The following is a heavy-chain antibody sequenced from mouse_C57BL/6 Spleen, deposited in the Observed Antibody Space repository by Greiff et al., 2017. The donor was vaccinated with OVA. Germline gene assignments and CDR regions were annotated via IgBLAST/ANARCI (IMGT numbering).Heavy chain of an antibody. CDR2: IDPETGGT. J-gene: IGHJ2*01. CDR1: GYTFTDYE. D-gene: IGHD1-1*01. CDR3: TSRITTVVEGY. V-gene: IGHV1-15*01. Sequence: QVTLKESGAELVRPGASVTLSCKASGYTFTDYEMHWVKQTPVHGLEWIGAIDPETGGTTYNQKFTGKAILTADKSSSTAYMQLRSLTSEDSAVYYCTSRITTVVEGYWGQGTTLTVSS.